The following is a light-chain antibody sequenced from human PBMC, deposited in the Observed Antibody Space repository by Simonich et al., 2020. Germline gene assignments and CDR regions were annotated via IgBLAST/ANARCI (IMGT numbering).Light chain of an antibody. J-gene: IGLJ3*02. CDR2: LNSDGSH. Sequence: QLLLTQSPSASASLGASVKLPCTLSSGHSSYAIARHQQQPEKGPRYWMKLNSDGSHSKGDGIPDRFSGSSSGAERYLTISSLQSEDEADYYCQTWGTGINWVFGGGTKLTVL. CDR3: QTWGTGINWV. V-gene: IGLV4-69*01. CDR1: SGHSSYA.